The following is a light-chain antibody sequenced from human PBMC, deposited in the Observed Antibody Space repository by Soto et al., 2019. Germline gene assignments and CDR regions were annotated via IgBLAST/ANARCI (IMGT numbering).Light chain of an antibody. CDR3: QQYNSYSRT. CDR2: KAS. V-gene: IGKV1-5*03. J-gene: IGKJ1*01. CDR1: QSISTW. Sequence: DVQMTQSPSTLSASVGDRVTITCRGNQSISTWLAWYQQEPGKAPKLLIYKASHLDSGVPSRFSGSGSGTEFTLTISSLQPDDFATYYCQQYNSYSRTFGQGTKVEIK.